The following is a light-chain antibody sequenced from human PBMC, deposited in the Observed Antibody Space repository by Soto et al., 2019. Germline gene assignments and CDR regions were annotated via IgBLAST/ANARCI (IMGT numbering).Light chain of an antibody. CDR1: QSISSY. Sequence: DIQMTQSPSPLSASVGDRVYITCRTSQSISSYLNWYQAKPGKAPKLLIYEASTLESGVPSRFSGSGSGTDSTLTISSLQPEDSATYYCQQSYGSPPFTFGPGTRVDI. CDR3: QQSYGSPPFT. J-gene: IGKJ3*01. V-gene: IGKV1-39*01. CDR2: EAS.